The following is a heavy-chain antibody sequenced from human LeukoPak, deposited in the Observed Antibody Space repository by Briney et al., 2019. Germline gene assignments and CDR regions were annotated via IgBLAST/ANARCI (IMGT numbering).Heavy chain of an antibody. CDR3: FTRDRGSLPIHH. J-gene: IGHJ5*02. CDR2: IKGETKGGTI. V-gene: IGHV3-15*01. Sequence: PGGSLRLSCVASGLSFSKAWMRWVRQAPGKRLEWVGRIKGETKGGTIDYGAPVHGRFTLSREDSKNTLYLQMNSLNTEYTGVYYCFTRDRGSLPIHHWGQGTLVTVSS. CDR1: GLSFSKAW. D-gene: IGHD3-16*01.